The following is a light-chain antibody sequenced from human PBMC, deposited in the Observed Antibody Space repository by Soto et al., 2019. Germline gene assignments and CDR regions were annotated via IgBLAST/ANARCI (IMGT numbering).Light chain of an antibody. CDR1: SSDVGANNDY. V-gene: IGLV2-8*01. J-gene: IGLJ1*01. CDR2: EVS. Sequence: QSALTQPPSASGSLGQSVTISCTGTSSDVGANNDYVSWYQQHPGKVPKLMIYEVSKRPPGVPDRFSGSKSGNTASLTVSGLQADDEADYYCSSYAGSDNFVFGTGTKVTVL. CDR3: SSYAGSDNFV.